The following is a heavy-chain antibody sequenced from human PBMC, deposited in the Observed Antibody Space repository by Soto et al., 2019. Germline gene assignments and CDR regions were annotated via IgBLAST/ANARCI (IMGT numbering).Heavy chain of an antibody. CDR1: GGSISSYY. CDR3: ARDSGSSGWYWFDP. J-gene: IGHJ5*02. D-gene: IGHD6-19*01. CDR2: IYYSGST. V-gene: IGHV4-59*01. Sequence: SETLSLTCTVSGGSISSYYWSWIRQPPGKGLEWIGNIYYSGSTNYNPSLKSRVTISVNTSKNQFSLKLSSVTSADTAVYYCARDSGSSGWYWFDPWGQGTPVTVSS.